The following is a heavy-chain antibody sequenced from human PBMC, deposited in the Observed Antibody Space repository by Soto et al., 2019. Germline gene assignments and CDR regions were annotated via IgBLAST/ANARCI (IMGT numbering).Heavy chain of an antibody. V-gene: IGHV1-2*02. J-gene: IGHJ4*02. CDR1: GYNFTGYY. CDR2: INPNSGGT. Sequence: GASVKVSCKASGYNFTGYYMHWVRQAPGQGLEWMGWINPNSGGTNYAQKFLGRVTMTRDTYISTAYMELSRLRSDDTAVYYCARDGIPSTYYDPTLDYWGQGTLVTVSS. D-gene: IGHD3-22*01. CDR3: ARDGIPSTYYDPTLDY.